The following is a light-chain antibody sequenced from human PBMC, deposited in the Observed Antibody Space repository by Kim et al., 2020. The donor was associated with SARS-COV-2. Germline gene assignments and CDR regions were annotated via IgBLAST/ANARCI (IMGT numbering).Light chain of an antibody. CDR2: DVN. V-gene: IGLV2-14*04. Sequence: GKWITISCTGTSSDVGGYNYVSWYQQHPGKAPKLMIYDVNKWPAGVSNRFAGSKSGNTASLTISGLQAEDEDEYYCSSYRNTNTWVFGGGTQLTVL. CDR1: SSDVGGYNY. CDR3: SSYRNTNTWV. J-gene: IGLJ3*02.